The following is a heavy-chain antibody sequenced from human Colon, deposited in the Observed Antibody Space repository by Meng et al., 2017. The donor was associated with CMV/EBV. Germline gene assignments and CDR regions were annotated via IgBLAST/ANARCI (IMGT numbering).Heavy chain of an antibody. V-gene: IGHV3-64*02. D-gene: IGHD3-22*01. CDR2: ISSNGGST. CDR3: ARQYYYDSSGYYYAAFDI. J-gene: IGHJ3*02. Sequence: GESLKISCAASGFAFSSSEMNWVRQAPGKGLEYVSAISSNGGSTYYADSVKGRFTISRDNSKNTLYLQMGSLRAEDMAVYYCARQYYYDSSGYYYAAFDIWGQGTMVTVSS. CDR1: GFAFSSSE.